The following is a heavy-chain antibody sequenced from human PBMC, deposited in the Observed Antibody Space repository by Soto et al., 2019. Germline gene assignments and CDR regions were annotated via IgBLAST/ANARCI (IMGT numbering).Heavy chain of an antibody. J-gene: IGHJ4*02. CDR1: GFTFSSYS. V-gene: IGHV3-21*01. CDR2: ISSSSSYI. CDR3: ARDITIFRVAQNYFDY. Sequence: PGGSLRLSCAASGFTFSSYSMNWVRQAPGKGLEWVSSISSSSSYIYYADSVKGRFTISRDNAKNSLYLQMNSLRAEDTAMYYCARDITIFRVAQNYFDYWGQGTLVTVSS. D-gene: IGHD3-3*01.